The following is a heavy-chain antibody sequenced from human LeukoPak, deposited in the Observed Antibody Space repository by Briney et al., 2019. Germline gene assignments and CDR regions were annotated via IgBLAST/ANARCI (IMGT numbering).Heavy chain of an antibody. CDR2: IYYSGST. Sequence: SETLSLTCTVSGGSISSSSYYWGWIRQPPGKGLEWIGSIYYSGSTYYNPSLKSRVTISVDTSKNQFSLKLSSVTAADTAVYYCARGSFDYGGNSPYYYYYYMDVWGKGTTVTVSS. CDR3: ARGSFDYGGNSPYYYYYYMDV. D-gene: IGHD4-23*01. J-gene: IGHJ6*03. V-gene: IGHV4-39*01. CDR1: GGSISSSSYY.